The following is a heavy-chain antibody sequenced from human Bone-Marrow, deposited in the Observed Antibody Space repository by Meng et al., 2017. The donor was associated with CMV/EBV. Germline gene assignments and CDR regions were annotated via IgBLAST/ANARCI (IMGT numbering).Heavy chain of an antibody. Sequence: GESLKISCAASGFTFSDYYMSWIRQAPGKGLEWVSYISSSGSTIYYADSVKGRFTISRDNAKNSLYLQMNSLRAEDTAVYYCARLYYDFWSGYYSQAFDIWGQGTMVTVSS. J-gene: IGHJ3*02. V-gene: IGHV3-11*01. CDR3: ARLYYDFWSGYYSQAFDI. CDR1: GFTFSDYY. D-gene: IGHD3-3*01. CDR2: ISSSGSTI.